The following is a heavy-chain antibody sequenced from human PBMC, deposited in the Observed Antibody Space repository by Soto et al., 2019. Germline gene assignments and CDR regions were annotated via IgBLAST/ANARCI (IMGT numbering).Heavy chain of an antibody. CDR2: TYYSGST. CDR3: ARVAGRGYGEPNWFDP. D-gene: IGHD3-22*01. J-gene: IGHJ5*02. Sequence: QVQLQESGPGLVKPSETLSLTCTVSGGSVSSGNYYWSWIRQPPGKGLEWIGYTYYSGSTNYNPALKSRVTISVDTSKNQFSLKLSAVTAADTAVYYCARVAGRGYGEPNWFDPWGQGTLVTVSS. V-gene: IGHV4-61*01. CDR1: GGSVSSGNYY.